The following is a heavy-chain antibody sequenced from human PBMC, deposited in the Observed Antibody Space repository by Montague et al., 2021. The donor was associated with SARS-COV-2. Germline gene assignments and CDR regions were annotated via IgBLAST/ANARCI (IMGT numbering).Heavy chain of an antibody. CDR2: IYYSGST. J-gene: IGHJ4*02. CDR1: GGSISSSSYY. V-gene: IGHV4-39*01. Sequence: SETLSLTCTASGGSISSSSYYWGWIRQPPGKGLEWIGSIYYSGSTYYNPSLKSRVTISVDTSKNQFSLKLSSVTAADTAVYYCARKASRGITIFGVVTASYYFDYWGQGTLVTASS. CDR3: ARKASRGITIFGVVTASYYFDY. D-gene: IGHD3-3*01.